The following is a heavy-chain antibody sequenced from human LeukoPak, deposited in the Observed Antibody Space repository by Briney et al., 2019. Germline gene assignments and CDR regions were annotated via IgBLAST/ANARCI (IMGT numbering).Heavy chain of an antibody. CDR1: GVTFSSDA. CDR3: AKEKGAPAGEPSDY. CDR2: ISGSGGST. J-gene: IGHJ4*02. V-gene: IGHV3-23*01. D-gene: IGHD2-2*01. Sequence: PGGALRLSCAASGVTFSSDAMSWVRQAPGEGVEWGSAISGSGGSTYYADSARGRFTISRDNSKNTLYLQMNSLRAEDTAVYYCAKEKGAPAGEPSDYWGQGTLVTVSS.